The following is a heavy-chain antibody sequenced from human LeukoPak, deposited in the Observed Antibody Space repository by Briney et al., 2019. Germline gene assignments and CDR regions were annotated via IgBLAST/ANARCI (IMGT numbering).Heavy chain of an antibody. CDR2: LYRGIST. CDR3: ARYYDSSGYTQGAFDI. J-gene: IGHJ3*02. V-gene: IGHV3-66*02. D-gene: IGHD3-22*01. Sequence: PGGSLRLSCAASGFTVSSNYRSWGRQAPGKGLEWVSSLYRGISTYYADSVKGRFTTSRDHSKNTVYLQMDRLRPEDTAVYYCARYYDSSGYTQGAFDIWGQGTMVTVS. CDR1: GFTVSSNY.